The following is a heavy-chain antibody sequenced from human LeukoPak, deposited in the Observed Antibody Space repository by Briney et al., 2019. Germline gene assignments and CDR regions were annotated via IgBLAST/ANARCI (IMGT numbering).Heavy chain of an antibody. V-gene: IGHV4-59*01. CDR3: ARGTLLDDFWSGYYLRSPPLFDY. Sequence: PSETLSLTCTVSGGSISSYYWSWIRQPPGKGLEWIGYIYYSGSTNYNPSLKSRVTISVDTSKNQFSLKLSSVTAADTAVYYCARGTLLDDFWSGYYLRSPPLFDYWGQGTLVTVSS. J-gene: IGHJ4*02. D-gene: IGHD3-3*01. CDR1: GGSISSYY. CDR2: IYYSGST.